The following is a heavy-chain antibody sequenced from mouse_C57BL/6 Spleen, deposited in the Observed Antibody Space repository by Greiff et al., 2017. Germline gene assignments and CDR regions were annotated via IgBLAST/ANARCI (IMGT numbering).Heavy chain of an antibody. CDR1: GYSFTDYN. V-gene: IGHV1-39*01. CDR2: INPNYGTT. J-gene: IGHJ4*01. Sequence: EVKLMESGPELVKPGASVKISCKASGYSFTDYNMNWVKQSNGKSLEWIGVINPNYGTTSYNQKFKGKATLTVDQSSSTAYMQLNSLTSEDSAVYYCARGVYYDYDDYYAMDYWGQGTSVTVSS. D-gene: IGHD2-4*01. CDR3: ARGVYYDYDDYYAMDY.